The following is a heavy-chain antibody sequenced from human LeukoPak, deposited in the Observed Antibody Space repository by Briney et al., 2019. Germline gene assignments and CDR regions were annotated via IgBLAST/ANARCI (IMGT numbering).Heavy chain of an antibody. Sequence: GGSLRLSCAASGLTFSRYAMNWVRQAPGKGLEWVSAISGGGDTTYYTDSVKGRFTISRDNSKNTVDLRMNSLRAEDTAVYYCAKSLLTTASGTGRAFDIWGQGTMVAVSA. CDR2: ISGGGDTT. J-gene: IGHJ3*02. CDR1: GLTFSRYA. D-gene: IGHD1-26*01. CDR3: AKSLLTTASGTGRAFDI. V-gene: IGHV3-23*01.